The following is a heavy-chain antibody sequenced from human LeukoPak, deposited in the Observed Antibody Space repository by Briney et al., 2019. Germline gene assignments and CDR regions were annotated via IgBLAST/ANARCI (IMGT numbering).Heavy chain of an antibody. Sequence: PGGSLRLSCAASGFTFSSYSMNWVRQAPGKGLEWVSYISSSSSTIYYADSVKGRFTISRDNAKNSLYLQMNSLRAEDTAAYYCARAYYGSGSYLDYWGQGTLVTVSS. CDR2: ISSSSSTI. CDR3: ARAYYGSGSYLDY. D-gene: IGHD3-10*01. J-gene: IGHJ4*02. CDR1: GFTFSSYS. V-gene: IGHV3-48*04.